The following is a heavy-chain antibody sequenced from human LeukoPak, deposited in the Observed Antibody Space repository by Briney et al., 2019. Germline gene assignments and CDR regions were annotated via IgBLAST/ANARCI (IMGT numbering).Heavy chain of an antibody. CDR1: GGSLGTYY. V-gene: IGHV4-59*12. D-gene: IGHD6-19*01. CDR2: IHQSGST. Sequence: SETLSLTCSVSGGSLGTYYWTWTRQPPGKGLEWMGFIHQSGSTEYNPSLKSRVTMSLDTSRNQFSLKMSTVTGADTAVYYCSREQYTSGGSGWFGMDVWGQGTTVTVSS. CDR3: SREQYTSGGSGWFGMDV. J-gene: IGHJ6*02.